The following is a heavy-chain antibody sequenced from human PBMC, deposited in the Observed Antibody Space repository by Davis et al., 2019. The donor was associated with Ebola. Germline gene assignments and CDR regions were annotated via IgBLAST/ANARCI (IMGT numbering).Heavy chain of an antibody. V-gene: IGHV3-48*02. J-gene: IGHJ4*02. CDR3: ARDFLEWFSNPYYFDY. D-gene: IGHD3-3*01. CDR2: ISSSSSTI. CDR1: GFTFSSYS. Sequence: PGGSLRLSCAASGFTFSSYSMNWVRQAPGKGLEWVSYISSSSSTIYYADSVKGRFTISRDNAKNSLYLQMNSLRDEDTAVYYCARDFLEWFSNPYYFDYWGQGTLVTVSS.